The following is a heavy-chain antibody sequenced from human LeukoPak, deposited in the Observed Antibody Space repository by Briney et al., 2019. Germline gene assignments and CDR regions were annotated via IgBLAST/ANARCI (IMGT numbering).Heavy chain of an antibody. V-gene: IGHV4-31*03. D-gene: IGHD3-10*01. CDR2: VDYRGTT. Sequence: SQTLSLTCIVSGESISSGTYYWNWIRQHPGKGLEWIGYVDYRGTTYHNPSLKSRGTILVDTSKNQLSLTLSSVTAADTAIYYCARGFYGSGSFPVTFDYWGQGTLVIVS. CDR3: ARGFYGSGSFPVTFDY. J-gene: IGHJ4*02. CDR1: GESISSGTYY.